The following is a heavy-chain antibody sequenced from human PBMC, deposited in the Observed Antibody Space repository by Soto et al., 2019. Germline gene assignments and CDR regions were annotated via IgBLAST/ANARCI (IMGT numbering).Heavy chain of an antibody. CDR2: TRDKANSYTT. J-gene: IGHJ4*02. D-gene: IGHD5-12*01. CDR1: GFTFSDHY. Sequence: EVQLVESGGGLVQPGGSLRLSCAASGFTFSDHYMDWVRQAPGKGLEWVGRTRDKANSYTTEYAASVKGRFTISRDDSMNSLYLQMNSLKTEDTAVYYCVRLRIGYNGYYYFDYWGQGTLVTVSS. V-gene: IGHV3-72*01. CDR3: VRLRIGYNGYYYFDY.